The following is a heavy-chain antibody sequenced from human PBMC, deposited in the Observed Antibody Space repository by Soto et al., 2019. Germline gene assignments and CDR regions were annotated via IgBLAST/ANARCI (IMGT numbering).Heavy chain of an antibody. CDR2: IASDGTTK. J-gene: IGHJ4*02. D-gene: IGHD3-16*01. CDR3: AKESPGSLYVTVDS. V-gene: IGHV3-30*18. Sequence: GGSLRLSCAAFGFTFSNYGMHWVRQAPGKGLEWVAVIASDGTTKLYADSVKGRFTISRDISKDTLYLEMNSLRGEDTAVYYCAKESPGSLYVTVDSWGQGALVTVSS. CDR1: GFTFSNYG.